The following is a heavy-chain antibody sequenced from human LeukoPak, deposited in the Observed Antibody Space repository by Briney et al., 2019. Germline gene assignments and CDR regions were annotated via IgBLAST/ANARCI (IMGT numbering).Heavy chain of an antibody. CDR2: IYYSGST. CDR1: GGSISSSSYY. CDR3: ARASTPGIVGAFDY. D-gene: IGHD1-26*01. J-gene: IGHJ4*02. V-gene: IGHV4-39*07. Sequence: PSETLSLTCTVSGGSISSSSYYWGWIRQPPGKGLEWIGSIYYSGSTYYNPSLKSRVTISVDTSKNQFSLKLSSVTAADTAVYYCARASTPGIVGAFDYWGQGTLVTVSS.